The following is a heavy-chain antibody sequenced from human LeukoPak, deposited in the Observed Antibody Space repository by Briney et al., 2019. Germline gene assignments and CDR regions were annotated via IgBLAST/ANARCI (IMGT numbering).Heavy chain of an antibody. CDR1: GGSISSSSYY. D-gene: IGHD4-17*01. CDR3: ARHDGEKGGAFDI. V-gene: IGHV4-61*05. Sequence: PSETLSLTCTVSGGSISSSSYYWGWIRQPPGKGLESIGYIDYSGSTNYNPSLKSRVTISVDTSKNQFSLKLSSVTAADTAVYYCARHDGEKGGAFDIWGQGTMVSVSS. CDR2: IDYSGST. J-gene: IGHJ3*02.